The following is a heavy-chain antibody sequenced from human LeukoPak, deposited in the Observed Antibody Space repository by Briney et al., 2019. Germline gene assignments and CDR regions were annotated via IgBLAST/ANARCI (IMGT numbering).Heavy chain of an antibody. CDR1: GFTFNNYA. V-gene: IGHV3-23*01. CDR2: ISGSGGTT. CDR3: AKVITMVRGALDY. Sequence: PGGSLRLSCTASGFTFNNYAMSWVRQAPGKGLEWVPAISGSGGTTYYADSVKGRFTVSRDNSNNTLYLQMNSLRAEDTAVYYCAKVITMVRGALDYWGQGTLVTVSS. D-gene: IGHD3-10*01. J-gene: IGHJ4*02.